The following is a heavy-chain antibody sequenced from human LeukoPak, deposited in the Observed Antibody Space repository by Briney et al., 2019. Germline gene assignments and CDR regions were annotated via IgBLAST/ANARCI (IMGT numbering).Heavy chain of an antibody. V-gene: IGHV1-18*01. CDR2: NSAYNGNT. CDR1: GYPFTSYG. Sequence: ASVKVSCKASGYPFTSYGISRVRQAPGQGPEWVGLNSAYNGNTNYAQKLQGRVTMTTDTSTSTAYMELRSLRSDDTALYYCARSYYYDSSGYFNSYYYYGMDVWGQGTKVTVSS. D-gene: IGHD3-22*01. CDR3: ARSYYYDSSGYFNSYYYYGMDV. J-gene: IGHJ6*02.